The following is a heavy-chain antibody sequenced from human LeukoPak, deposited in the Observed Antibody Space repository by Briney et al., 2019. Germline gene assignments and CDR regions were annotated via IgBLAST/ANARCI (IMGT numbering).Heavy chain of an antibody. D-gene: IGHD1-20*01. Sequence: GGSLRLSCAASGFTFSSYALTWVRQAPGKGLEWVSSISGSGGPTFYADSVKGRFTISRDNSKNTLYLQMSSLRAEDTAVYYCAKPKDNSLYCFDYWGQGTLVTVSS. J-gene: IGHJ4*02. CDR3: AKPKDNSLYCFDY. V-gene: IGHV3-23*01. CDR2: ISGSGGPT. CDR1: GFTFSSYA.